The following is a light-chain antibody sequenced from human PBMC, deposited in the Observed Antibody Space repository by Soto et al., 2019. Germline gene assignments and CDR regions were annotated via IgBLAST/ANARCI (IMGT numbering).Light chain of an antibody. CDR3: SSYTSSSTLYV. Sequence: QSALTQPASVSGSPGQSITISCTGTSSDVGGYNHVSWYQHHPGKAPKLMIFEVSNRPSGVSNRFSGSKSDNTASLTISGLQAEDEADYYCSSYTSSSTLYVFGTGTKLTVL. CDR1: SSDVGGYNH. CDR2: EVS. V-gene: IGLV2-14*01. J-gene: IGLJ1*01.